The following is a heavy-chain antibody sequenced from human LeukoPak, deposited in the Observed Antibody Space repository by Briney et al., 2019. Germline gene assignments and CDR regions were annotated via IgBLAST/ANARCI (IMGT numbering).Heavy chain of an antibody. V-gene: IGHV3-74*01. D-gene: IGHD3-16*01. CDR3: ARSIGGNLDY. J-gene: IGHJ4*02. Sequence: GGSLRLSCVASGFSLRRYWMYWVRQAPGKGLVWVSRISSDGSNTTYGGSVKGRFTIARDNAKNTLFLQMSSLRADDMAMYYCARSIGGNLDYWGQGTLVTVSS. CDR2: ISSDGSNT. CDR1: GFSLRRYW.